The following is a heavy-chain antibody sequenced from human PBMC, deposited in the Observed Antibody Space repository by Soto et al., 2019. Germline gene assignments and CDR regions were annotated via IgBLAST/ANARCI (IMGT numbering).Heavy chain of an antibody. V-gene: IGHV3-48*01. CDR3: ARVITSSGWYEDY. CDR1: GFTFSSYT. Sequence: EVQLVESGGGLVQPGGSLRLSCAASGFTFSSYTMNWVRQAPGKRLEWVSSITTSSSIYYADSVKGRFTISRDNAKNSLYLQMNSLRAEDTALYYCARVITSSGWYEDYWGQGTLVTVSS. D-gene: IGHD6-19*01. CDR2: ITTSSSI. J-gene: IGHJ4*02.